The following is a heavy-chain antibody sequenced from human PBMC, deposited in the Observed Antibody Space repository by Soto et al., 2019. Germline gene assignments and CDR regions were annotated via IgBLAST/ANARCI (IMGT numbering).Heavy chain of an antibody. D-gene: IGHD3-22*01. Sequence: QVQLVESGGGVVQPGRSLRLSCAASGFTFSSFGMHWVRQAPGKGLEWVAHISYDGSNEHSADSVKGRFTISRDNSEDXXYLQMNSLRVEDTAVYYCAKDTYYHDSSGYYIFDYWGQGTLVTVSS. CDR2: ISYDGSNE. J-gene: IGHJ4*02. CDR3: AKDTYYHDSSGYYIFDY. V-gene: IGHV3-30*18. CDR1: GFTFSSFG.